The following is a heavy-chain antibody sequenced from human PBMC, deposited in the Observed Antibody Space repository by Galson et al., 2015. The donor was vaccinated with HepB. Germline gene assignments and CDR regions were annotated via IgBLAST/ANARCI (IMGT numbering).Heavy chain of an antibody. V-gene: IGHV3-64*01. CDR3: ARDVDGGYAFDI. J-gene: IGHJ3*02. Sequence: SLRLSCAASGFTFSNYPMHWVRQAPGKGLEYVPSILGNGESTSYANSVKGRFTISRDNSKNTLYLQMGGLSTEDMAVYYCARDVDGGYAFDIWGQGTVAIVSS. CDR1: GFTFSNYP. CDR2: ILGNGEST. D-gene: IGHD3-16*01.